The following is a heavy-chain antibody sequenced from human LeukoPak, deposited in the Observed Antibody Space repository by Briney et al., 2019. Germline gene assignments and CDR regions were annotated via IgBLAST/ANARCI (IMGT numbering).Heavy chain of an antibody. J-gene: IGHJ4*02. V-gene: IGHV3-23*01. CDR1: GFSFSDSA. Sequence: GGSLRLSCAASGFSFSDSAMSWVRQAPRRGLEWVSVISGSTYYADSVKGRFTIFRDNSKDMVYLQMNSLRDGDTAVYYCAKVSLLATNVQYHFDYWGQGTLVTVSS. D-gene: IGHD1-1*01. CDR2: ISGST. CDR3: AKVSLLATNVQYHFDY.